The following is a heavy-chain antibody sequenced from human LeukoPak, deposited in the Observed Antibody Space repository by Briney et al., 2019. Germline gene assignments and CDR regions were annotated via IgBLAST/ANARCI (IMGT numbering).Heavy chain of an antibody. CDR1: GGTLDYHS. D-gene: IGHD1-26*01. CDR3: ARDDIVGADDY. Sequence: GSSVKVSCKASGGTLDYHSISWVRLAPGQGLEWMGWISAYNGNTNYAQKLQGRVTMTTDTSTSTAYMELRSLRSDDTAVYYCARDDIVGADDYWGQGTLVTVSS. CDR2: ISAYNGNT. J-gene: IGHJ4*02. V-gene: IGHV1-18*01.